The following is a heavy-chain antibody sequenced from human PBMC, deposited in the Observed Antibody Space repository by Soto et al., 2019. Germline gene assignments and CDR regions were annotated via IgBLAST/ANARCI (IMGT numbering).Heavy chain of an antibody. D-gene: IGHD1-26*01. CDR3: ARSLQWELSAFGN. V-gene: IGHV4-59*01. CDR2: IYHSGTT. CDR1: GVSITGSY. Sequence: SETLSLTCTVSGVSITGSYWSWIRQTPGKTLEWIGYIYHSGTTAYNPSLKSRVSISVDTSKNQFSLRLTSVIAADTAVYYCARSLQWELSAFGNWGPGTLVTVSS. J-gene: IGHJ4*02.